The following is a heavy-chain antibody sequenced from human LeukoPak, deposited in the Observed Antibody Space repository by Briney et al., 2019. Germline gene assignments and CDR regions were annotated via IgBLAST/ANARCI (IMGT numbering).Heavy chain of an antibody. CDR1: GFTFDDYG. CDR3: ARGGGSYADGYFDY. V-gene: IGHV3-20*04. Sequence: GGSLRLSCAASGFTFDDYGMSWVRQAPGKGLEWVSGINWNGGSTGYADSVKGRFTISRDNAKNSLYLQMNSLRAEDTALYYCARGGGSYADGYFDYWGQGTLVTVSS. J-gene: IGHJ4*02. CDR2: INWNGGST. D-gene: IGHD1-26*01.